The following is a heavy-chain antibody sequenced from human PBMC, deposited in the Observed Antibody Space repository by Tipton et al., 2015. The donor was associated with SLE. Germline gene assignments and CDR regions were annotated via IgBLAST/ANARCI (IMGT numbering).Heavy chain of an antibody. Sequence: SLRLSCAASGFTFDDYAMHWVRQAPGKGLEWVSGISWNSGSIGYADSVKGRFTISRDNAKNSLYLQMNSLRAEDTAVYYCAKVAFEGIDAFDIWGQGTMVTVSS. V-gene: IGHV3-9*01. CDR3: AKVAFEGIDAFDI. D-gene: IGHD3-10*01. CDR1: GFTFDDYA. J-gene: IGHJ3*02. CDR2: ISWNSGSI.